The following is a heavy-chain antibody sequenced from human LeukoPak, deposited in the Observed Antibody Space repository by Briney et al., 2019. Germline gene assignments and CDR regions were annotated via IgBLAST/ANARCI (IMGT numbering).Heavy chain of an antibody. D-gene: IGHD3-16*01. CDR2: VHQSGTT. V-gene: IGHV4-59*01. CDR1: GVPFSSYY. CDR3: ARDGGSYSRNWLDP. Sequence: SETLSLTCTISGVPFSSYYWSWIRQSPGKGLEWIGYVHQSGTTNSNPSLKSRVTISVDTSKNQFSLKLTSVTAADTPVYYCARDGGSYSRNWLDPWGRGTLVTVSS. J-gene: IGHJ5*02.